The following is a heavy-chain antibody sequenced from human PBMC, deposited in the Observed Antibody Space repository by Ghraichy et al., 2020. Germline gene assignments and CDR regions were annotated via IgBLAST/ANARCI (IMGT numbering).Heavy chain of an antibody. CDR1: GFTFSSYA. J-gene: IGHJ6*02. CDR2: ISGSGGGT. Sequence: GGSLRLSCAASGFTFSSYAMSWVRQAPGKGLEWVAAISGSGGGTYYADSVKGRFTVSRDNSKNTVYLQMNSLRAEDTAVYYCAKGPAAAAHVYYYYGMDVWGQGTTVTVSS. D-gene: IGHD6-13*01. CDR3: AKGPAAAAHVYYYYGMDV. V-gene: IGHV3-23*01.